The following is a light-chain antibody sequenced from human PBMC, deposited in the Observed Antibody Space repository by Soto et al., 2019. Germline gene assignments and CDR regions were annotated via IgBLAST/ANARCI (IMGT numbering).Light chain of an antibody. CDR1: QSVSGD. CDR3: QQYKSWPIT. J-gene: IGKJ5*01. Sequence: EIVMMQSPATLSVSPGERATLSCRASQSVSGDLAWYQQKPRQAPRLLTYGPSTRATGIPARFSGSGSGTEFTLTISGLQSEDFAIYFCQQYKSWPITFGQGTRLEIK. CDR2: GPS. V-gene: IGKV3-15*01.